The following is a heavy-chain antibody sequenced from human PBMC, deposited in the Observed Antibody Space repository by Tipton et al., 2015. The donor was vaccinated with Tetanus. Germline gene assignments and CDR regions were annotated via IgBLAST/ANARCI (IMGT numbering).Heavy chain of an antibody. J-gene: IGHJ4*01. V-gene: IGHV3-53*01. CDR2: IYSGGST. Sequence: SLRLSCAASGFTVSSNYMSWVRQAPGKGLEWVSVIYSGGSTYYADSVKGRFTISRDNSKNTLYLQMNSLRAEDTAVYYCARGYYYGSGSYYSPPFFDYWGHGTLVTVSS. CDR3: ARGYYYGSGSYYSPPFFDY. D-gene: IGHD3-10*01. CDR1: GFTVSSNY.